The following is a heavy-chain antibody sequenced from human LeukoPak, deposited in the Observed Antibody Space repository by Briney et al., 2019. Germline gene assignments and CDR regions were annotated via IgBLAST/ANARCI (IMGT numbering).Heavy chain of an antibody. CDR3: ARDLYGDYGYYWYFDL. Sequence: ASVKVSCKASGCTFTGYYMHWVRQAPGQGLEWMGWINPNSGGTNYAQKFQGRVTMTRDTSISTAYMELSRLRSDDTAVYYCARDLYGDYGYYWYFDLWGRGTLVTVSS. CDR2: INPNSGGT. J-gene: IGHJ2*01. D-gene: IGHD4-17*01. V-gene: IGHV1-2*02. CDR1: GCTFTGYY.